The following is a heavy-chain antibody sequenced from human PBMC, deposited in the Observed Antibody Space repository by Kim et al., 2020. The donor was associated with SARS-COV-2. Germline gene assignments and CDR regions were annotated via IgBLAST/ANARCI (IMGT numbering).Heavy chain of an antibody. CDR3: AKGESNNWYFFDY. V-gene: IGHV3-23*01. Sequence: ADSVKGRFAISRDTSKKTLYLQMNSLGAEDTALYYCAKGESNNWYFFDYWGQGTLVTVSS. D-gene: IGHD6-13*01. J-gene: IGHJ4*02.